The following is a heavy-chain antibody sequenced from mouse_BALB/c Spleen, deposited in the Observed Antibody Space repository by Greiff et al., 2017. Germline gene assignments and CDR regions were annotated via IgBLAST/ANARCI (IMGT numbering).Heavy chain of an antibody. CDR1: GFAFSSYD. V-gene: IGHV5-12-1*01. CDR2: ISSGGGST. Sequence: EVKLVESGGGLVKPGGSLKLSCAASGFAFSSYDMSWVRQTPEKRLEWVAYISSGGGSTYYPDTVKGRFTISRDNAKNTLYLQMSSLKSEDTAMYYCARLGTYYRYDDAYWGQGTLVTVSA. CDR3: ARLGTYYRYDDAY. D-gene: IGHD2-14*01. J-gene: IGHJ3*01.